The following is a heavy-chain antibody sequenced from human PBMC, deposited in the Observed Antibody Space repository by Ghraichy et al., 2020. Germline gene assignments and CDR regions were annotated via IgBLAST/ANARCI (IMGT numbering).Heavy chain of an antibody. CDR3: ARFSNWIDDPYYSGMDV. Sequence: GGSLRLSCAASGFTLSVYWMTWVRQAPGKGLEWVANIKHDGSETYYVDSVKGRFSISRDNAKNSLYLQMNTLGAVDTAVYSCARFSNWIDDPYYSGMDVWGQGTTVTVSS. J-gene: IGHJ6*02. D-gene: IGHD1-1*01. CDR2: IKHDGSET. V-gene: IGHV3-7*03. CDR1: GFTLSVYW.